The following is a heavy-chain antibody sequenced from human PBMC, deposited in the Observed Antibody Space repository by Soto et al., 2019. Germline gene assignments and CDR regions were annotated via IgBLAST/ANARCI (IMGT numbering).Heavy chain of an antibody. Sequence: PSETLSLTCTVSGGSISSGDYYWSWIRQPPGKGLEWIGYIYYSGSTYYNPSLKSRVTISVDTSKNQFSLKLSSVTAADTAVYYCASGPYYYDSSGYYPDYWGQGTLVTVSS. J-gene: IGHJ4*02. CDR1: GGSISSGDYY. D-gene: IGHD3-22*01. CDR2: IYYSGST. CDR3: ASGPYYYDSSGYYPDY. V-gene: IGHV4-30-4*01.